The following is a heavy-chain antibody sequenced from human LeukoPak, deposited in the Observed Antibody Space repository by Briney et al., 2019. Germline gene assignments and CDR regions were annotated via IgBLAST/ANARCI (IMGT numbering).Heavy chain of an antibody. J-gene: IGHJ4*02. CDR3: ASDGIAVDRGIGYFDY. Sequence: GGSLRLSCAASGFTVSSNYMSWVRQAPGKGLEWVSVIYSGGSTYYADSVKGRFTISRDNSKNTLYLQMNSLIAEDTALYYCASDGIAVDRGIGYFDYWGQGTLVTVSS. D-gene: IGHD6-13*01. V-gene: IGHV3-53*01. CDR2: IYSGGST. CDR1: GFTVSSNY.